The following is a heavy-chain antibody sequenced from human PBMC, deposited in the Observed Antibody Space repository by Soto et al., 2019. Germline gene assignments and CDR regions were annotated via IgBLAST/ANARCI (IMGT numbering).Heavy chain of an antibody. J-gene: IGHJ6*02. CDR2: ISAYNGNT. CDR1: GYTFTSYG. Sequence: QVQLVQSGAEVKKPGASVKVSCKASGYTFTSYGISWVRQAPGQGLEWIGWISAYNGNTNYAQKLQGRVTMTTDASTSTAYMELRSLGSDDTAVYYCARASYSSSWYHHYFYGMDVWGQGPTVTVSS. V-gene: IGHV1-18*04. D-gene: IGHD6-13*01. CDR3: ARASYSSSWYHHYFYGMDV.